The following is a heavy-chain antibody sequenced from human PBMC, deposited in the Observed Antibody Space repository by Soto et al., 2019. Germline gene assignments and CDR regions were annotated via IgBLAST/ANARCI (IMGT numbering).Heavy chain of an antibody. CDR2: IDPRDSYV. J-gene: IGHJ5*02. V-gene: IGHV5-10-1*01. CDR1: GYNFTTFW. CDR3: ARLFCNTTTCDSWFDP. D-gene: IGHD2-2*01. Sequence: GESLKIPCTGLGYNFTTFWISSVRQMPGKGLEWMGRIDPRDSYVKYRPSFQGPVPISLEKSISPAYLEQGRPKATDPAMYYCARLFCNTTTCDSWFDPWGQGTLVTVSS.